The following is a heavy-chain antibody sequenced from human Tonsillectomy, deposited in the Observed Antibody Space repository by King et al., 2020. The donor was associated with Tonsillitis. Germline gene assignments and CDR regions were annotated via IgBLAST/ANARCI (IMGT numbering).Heavy chain of an antibody. CDR3: ARLIAARAGMTYYYYYGMDV. V-gene: IGHV4-59*01. CDR1: GGSLSTYH. D-gene: IGHD6-6*01. Sequence: VQLQESGPGLVKPSETVSLTCTVSGGSLSTYHWSWIRQPPGKGLEWIGHTHQSGSTNYNPSLKSRVTISVDPSKNHFSLNLSSVTAADTAVYYCARLIAARAGMTYYYYYGMDVWGQGTTVTVSS. J-gene: IGHJ6*02. CDR2: THQSGST.